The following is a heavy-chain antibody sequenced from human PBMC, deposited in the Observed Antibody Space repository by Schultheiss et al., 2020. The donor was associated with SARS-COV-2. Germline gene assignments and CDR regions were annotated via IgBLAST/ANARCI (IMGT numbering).Heavy chain of an antibody. V-gene: IGHV3-21*01. D-gene: IGHD3-10*01. J-gene: IGHJ6*02. CDR3: ARGPIRSVYYYYYYGMDV. CDR1: GFTFSSYS. Sequence: GGSLRLSCAASGFTFSSYSMNWVRQAPGKGLEWVSSISSSSSYIYYADSVKGRFTISRDNAKNSLYLQMNSLRAEDTAVYYCARGPIRSVYYYYYYGMDVWGQGTTVTVSS. CDR2: ISSSSSYI.